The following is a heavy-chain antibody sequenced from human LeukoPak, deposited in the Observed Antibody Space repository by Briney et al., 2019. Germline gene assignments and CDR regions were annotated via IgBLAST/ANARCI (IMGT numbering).Heavy chain of an antibody. CDR1: GFTFSNYW. D-gene: IGHD3-10*01. J-gene: IGHJ6*03. CDR2: INSDGINT. V-gene: IGHV3-74*01. CDR3: ARSLRVRGVPDYMDV. Sequence: PGGSLTLSCAASGFTFSNYWVHWVRQAPGKGLVWVSRINSDGINTSYADSVKGRFTISRDNAKNTLNLQMNSLGAEDTAVYYCARSLRVRGVPDYMDVWGKGTTVTISS.